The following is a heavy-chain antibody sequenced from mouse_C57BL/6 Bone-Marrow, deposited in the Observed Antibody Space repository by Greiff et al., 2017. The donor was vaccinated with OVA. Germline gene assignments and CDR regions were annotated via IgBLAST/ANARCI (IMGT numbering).Heavy chain of an antibody. CDR3: ARTTTVVVPFDY. J-gene: IGHJ2*01. V-gene: IGHV1-22*01. Sequence: EVKLVESGPELVKPGASVKMSCKASGYTFTDYNMHWVKQSHGKSLEWIGYINPNNGGTSYNQKFKGKATLTVNKSSSTAYMELRSLTSEDSAVYYCARTTTVVVPFDYWGQGTTLTVSS. CDR2: INPNNGGT. CDR1: GYTFTDYN. D-gene: IGHD1-1*01.